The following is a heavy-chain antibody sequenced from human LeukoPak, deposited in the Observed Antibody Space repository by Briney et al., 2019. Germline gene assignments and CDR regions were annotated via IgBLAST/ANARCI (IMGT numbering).Heavy chain of an antibody. J-gene: IGHJ3*02. CDR2: IYYSGST. CDR1: GGSISSYY. CDR3: ARDSAVIYDAFDI. V-gene: IGHV4-59*01. Sequence: SETLSLTCTVSGGSISSYYWSWIRQPPGKGLEWIGYIYYSGSTNYNPSLKSRVTISVDKSKNQFSLKPSSVTAADTAVYYCARDSAVIYDAFDIWGQGTMVTVSS. D-gene: IGHD3-16*02.